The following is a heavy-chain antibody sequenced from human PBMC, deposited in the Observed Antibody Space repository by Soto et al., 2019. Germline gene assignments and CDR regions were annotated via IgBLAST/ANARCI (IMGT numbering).Heavy chain of an antibody. Sequence: ASVKVSCKASGYTFSSYGINWVRQAPGQGPEWMGWISAYNGNTRHLQKVQDRLTMTTDTSTSSAHMELRSLTSDDTAVYYCARGPPSWEMLVDFAGDYWGQGTPVTVSS. V-gene: IGHV1-18*04. CDR2: ISAYNGNT. J-gene: IGHJ4*02. CDR3: ARGPPSWEMLVDFAGDY. CDR1: GYTFSSYG. D-gene: IGHD6-6*01.